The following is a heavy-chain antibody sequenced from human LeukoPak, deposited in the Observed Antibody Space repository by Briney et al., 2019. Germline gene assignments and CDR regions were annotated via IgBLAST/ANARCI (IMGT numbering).Heavy chain of an antibody. J-gene: IGHJ4*02. CDR2: INTNTGNP. CDR3: ARLLKQQYSSGWYFSDY. Sequence: KPGASVKVSCKASGYTFTSYAMNWVRQAPGQGLEWMGWINTNTGNPTYAQGFTGRFVFSLDTSVSTAYLQISSLKAEDTAVYYCARLLKQQYSSGWYFSDYWGQGTLVTVSS. CDR1: GYTFTSYA. V-gene: IGHV7-4-1*02. D-gene: IGHD6-19*01.